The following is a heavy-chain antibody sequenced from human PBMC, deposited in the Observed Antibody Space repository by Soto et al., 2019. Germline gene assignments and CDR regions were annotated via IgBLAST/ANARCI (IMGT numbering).Heavy chain of an antibody. V-gene: IGHV4-59*01. Sequence: PSETLSLTCTVSGGSISSYYWSWIRQPPGKGLEWIGYIYYSGSTNYNPSLKSRVTISVDTSKNQFSLKLSSVTAADTAVYYCARETGTTGYYGMDVWGQGTTVTASS. D-gene: IGHD1-7*01. CDR2: IYYSGST. J-gene: IGHJ6*02. CDR3: ARETGTTGYYGMDV. CDR1: GGSISSYY.